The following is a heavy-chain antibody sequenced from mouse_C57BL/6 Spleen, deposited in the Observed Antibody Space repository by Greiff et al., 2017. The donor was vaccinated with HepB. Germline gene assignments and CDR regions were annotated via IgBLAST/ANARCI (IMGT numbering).Heavy chain of an antibody. J-gene: IGHJ3*01. D-gene: IGHD2-4*01. Sequence: EVMLVESGGGLVQPGGSMKLSCVASGFTFSNYWMNWVRQSPEKGLEWVAQIRLKSDNYATHYAESVKGRFTISRDDSKSSVYLQMNNLRAEDTGIYYCTRNDYDWFAYWGQGTLVTVSA. CDR2: IRLKSDNYAT. CDR1: GFTFSNYW. CDR3: TRNDYDWFAY. V-gene: IGHV6-3*01.